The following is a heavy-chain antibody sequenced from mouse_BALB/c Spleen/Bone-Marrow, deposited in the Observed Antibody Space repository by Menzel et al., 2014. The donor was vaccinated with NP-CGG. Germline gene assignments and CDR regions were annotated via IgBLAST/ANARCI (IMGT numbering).Heavy chain of an antibody. CDR2: ISNGGGST. Sequence: EVKLMESGGGLVQPGGSLKLSCAASGFTFSSYTMSWVRQTPEKRLEWVAYISNGGGSTYYPDTVKGRFTISRDNARNTLYLQMCSLKSEDTAMYYCARHGYYGSRAMDYWGQGTSVTVSS. V-gene: IGHV5-12-2*01. CDR3: ARHGYYGSRAMDY. D-gene: IGHD1-1*01. CDR1: GFTFSSYT. J-gene: IGHJ4*01.